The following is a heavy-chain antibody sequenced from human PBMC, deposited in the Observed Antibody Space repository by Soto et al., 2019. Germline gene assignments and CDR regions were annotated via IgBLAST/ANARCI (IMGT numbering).Heavy chain of an antibody. CDR2: ISGSGDGT. CDR3: TKSRRGILMVYGFGGMDV. Sequence: QTGGSLRLSCAASGFTVNSHAMSWVRQAPGKGLEWVASISGSGDGTYYGDSVKGRFTISRDSSSSTLYLQMNNLRGEDTAVYFCTKSRRGILMVYGFGGMDVWGQGTTVTSP. D-gene: IGHD2-8*01. J-gene: IGHJ6*02. CDR1: GFTVNSHA. V-gene: IGHV3-23*01.